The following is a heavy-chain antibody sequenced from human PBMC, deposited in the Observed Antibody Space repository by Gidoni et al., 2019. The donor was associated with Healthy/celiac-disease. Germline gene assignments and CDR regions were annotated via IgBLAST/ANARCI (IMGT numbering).Heavy chain of an antibody. CDR1: GGSISSGGYY. V-gene: IGHV4-31*03. D-gene: IGHD3-22*01. J-gene: IGHJ3*02. CDR3: ARDLTSVDYYDSSGYYPHGAFDI. Sequence: QVQLQESGPGLVKPSQTLSLTCTVSGGSISSGGYYWRWIRQHPGKGLEWIGYIYYSGSTYYNPSLKSRVTISVDTSKNQFSLKLSFVTAADTAVYYCARDLTSVDYYDSSGYYPHGAFDIWGQGTMVTVSS. CDR2: IYYSGST.